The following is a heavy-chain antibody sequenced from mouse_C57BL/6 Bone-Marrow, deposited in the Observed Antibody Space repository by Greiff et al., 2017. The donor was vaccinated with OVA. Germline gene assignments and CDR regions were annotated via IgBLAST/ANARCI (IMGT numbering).Heavy chain of an antibody. D-gene: IGHD1-1*01. J-gene: IGHJ3*01. CDR3: ASDGYGGFAY. CDR2: ISYDGSN. V-gene: IGHV3-6*01. CDR1: GYSITSGYY. Sequence: VQLKESGPGLVKPSQSLSLTCSVPGYSITSGYYWNWIRQFPGNKLEWMGYISYDGSNNYNPSLKNRISITRDTSKNQFFLKLNSVTTEDTATYYCASDGYGGFAYWGQGTLVTVSA.